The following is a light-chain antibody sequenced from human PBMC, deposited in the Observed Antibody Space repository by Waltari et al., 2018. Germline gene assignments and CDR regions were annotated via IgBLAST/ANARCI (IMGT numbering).Light chain of an antibody. Sequence: DIVMTQTPLSLSVTPGQPASISYKSSQSLLHTDGRTYLFWYLQKPGQSPQLLIYEVSKRFSGVPDRFSGSGSGTDFTLKISRVEAEDVGVYYCMQSLQLPITFGQGTRLEIK. CDR3: MQSLQLPIT. V-gene: IGKV2D-29*02. CDR1: QSLLHTDGRTY. CDR2: EVS. J-gene: IGKJ5*01.